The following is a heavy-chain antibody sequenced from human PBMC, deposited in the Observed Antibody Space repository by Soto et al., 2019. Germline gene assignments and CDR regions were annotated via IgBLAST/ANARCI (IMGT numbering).Heavy chain of an antibody. J-gene: IGHJ6*02. D-gene: IGHD3-3*01. CDR3: ARGATVTSYFYYGMDV. CDR2: ISFDGGNK. Sequence: PGGSLRLSCAASGFTFSSYAIHWVRQAPGKGLEWVTVISFDGGNKYYADSVKGRFTVSRDNSKNTLYMQIHSLRAEDTAVYYCARGATVTSYFYYGMDVWGQGTTVTVSS. CDR1: GFTFSSYA. V-gene: IGHV3-30-3*01.